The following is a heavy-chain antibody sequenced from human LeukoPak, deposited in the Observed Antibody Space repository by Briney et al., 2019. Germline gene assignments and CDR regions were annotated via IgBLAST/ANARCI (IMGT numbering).Heavy chain of an antibody. CDR2: INPNDGDT. V-gene: IGHV1-2*02. J-gene: IGHJ4*02. Sequence: AAVKVSFKGSGYTFTDYYMHWVRQAPGQGLEWVGWINPNDGDTNYEQKFQGRVTMTRDTSISTAHMEVSRLRSDDTAVYYCARANFLYCSSTTCLFDYWGQGTLVTVSS. D-gene: IGHD2-2*01. CDR3: ARANFLYCSSTTCLFDY. CDR1: GYTFTDYY.